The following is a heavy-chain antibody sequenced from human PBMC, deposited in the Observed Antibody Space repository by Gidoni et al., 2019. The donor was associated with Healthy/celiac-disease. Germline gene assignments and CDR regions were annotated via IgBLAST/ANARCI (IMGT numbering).Heavy chain of an antibody. V-gene: IGHV3-21*01. Sequence: EVQLVESGGGLVKRGGSLRLSCAASGFTFSSYSMNWVRHATGKGLEWVSSISSSSSYIYYADAGKGRFTISRDNAKNSLYLQMNSLRAEDTAVYYCARDSETGEYSGYDLGIDYWGQGTLVTVSS. CDR1: GFTFSSYS. D-gene: IGHD5-12*01. CDR3: ARDSETGEYSGYDLGIDY. CDR2: ISSSSSYI. J-gene: IGHJ4*02.